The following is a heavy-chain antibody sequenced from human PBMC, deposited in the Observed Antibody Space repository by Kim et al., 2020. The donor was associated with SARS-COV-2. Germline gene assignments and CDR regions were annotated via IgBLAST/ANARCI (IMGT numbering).Heavy chain of an antibody. CDR3: ASLVGATSDY. J-gene: IGHJ4*02. Sequence: SETLSLTCTVSGGSISSSSYYWGWIRQPPGKGLEWIGSIYYSGSTYYNPSLKSRVTISVDTSKNQFSLKLSSVTAADTAVYYCASLVGATSDYWGQGTLVTVSS. D-gene: IGHD1-26*01. CDR2: IYYSGST. V-gene: IGHV4-39*07. CDR1: GGSISSSSYY.